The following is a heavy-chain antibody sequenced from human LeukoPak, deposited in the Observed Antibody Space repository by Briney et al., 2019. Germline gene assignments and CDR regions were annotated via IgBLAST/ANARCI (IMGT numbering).Heavy chain of an antibody. Sequence: GASVKASCTASGYTFTNYAMHWVRQAPGQRLEWMGWINAGNGNTKYSQKFQGRVTITRDTSASTTYMALSSLRSEDTAVYYCGSDLYCSTTSCYPDYWGQGTLVTVSS. CDR2: INAGNGNT. V-gene: IGHV1-3*01. J-gene: IGHJ4*02. CDR3: GSDLYCSTTSCYPDY. D-gene: IGHD2-2*01. CDR1: GYTFTNYA.